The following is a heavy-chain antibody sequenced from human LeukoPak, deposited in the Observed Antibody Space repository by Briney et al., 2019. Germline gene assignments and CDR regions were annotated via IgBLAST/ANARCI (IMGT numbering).Heavy chain of an antibody. D-gene: IGHD2-21*01. CDR2: IRYNGSNK. J-gene: IGHJ4*02. Sequence: GGALRLFCAGSGFTFSSYGRHWVRQAPGKGLEGVAFIRYNGSNKYYADSVKGRFTISRDNSKNTLYLQMNSLPAEPTAVYYCTKGGDPPPAGYWGQGTLVTVSS. V-gene: IGHV3-30*02. CDR3: TKGGDPPPAGY. CDR1: GFTFSSYG.